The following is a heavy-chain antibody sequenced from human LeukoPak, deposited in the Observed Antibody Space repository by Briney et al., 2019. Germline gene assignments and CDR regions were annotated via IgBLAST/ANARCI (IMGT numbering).Heavy chain of an antibody. CDR3: ARGRDWNRGSRGIYYYYGMDV. V-gene: IGHV1-46*01. CDR1: GYTFTSYY. J-gene: IGHJ6*02. Sequence: ASVKVSCKASGYTFTSYYMHWVRQAPGQGLEWMGIINPSGGSTSYAQKFQGRVTTTRDTSTSTVYMELSSLRSEDTAVYYCARGRDWNRGSRGIYYYYGMDVWGQGTTVTVSS. D-gene: IGHD1-1*01. CDR2: INPSGGST.